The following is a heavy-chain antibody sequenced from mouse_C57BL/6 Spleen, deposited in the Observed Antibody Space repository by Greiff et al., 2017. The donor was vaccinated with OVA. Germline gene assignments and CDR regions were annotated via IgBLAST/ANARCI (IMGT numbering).Heavy chain of an antibody. J-gene: IGHJ4*01. CDR3: ARCDYGNYYYARDY. CDR1: GYTFTSYW. CDR2: IDPSDSYT. Sequence: VQLQQPGAELVMPGASVKLSCKASGYTFTSYWMHWVKQRPGQGLEWIGEIDPSDSYTNYNQKFKGKSTLTVDKSSSTAYMQLSSLTSEDSAVYYCARCDYGNYYYARDYWGQGTSVTVSS. V-gene: IGHV1-69*01. D-gene: IGHD2-1*01.